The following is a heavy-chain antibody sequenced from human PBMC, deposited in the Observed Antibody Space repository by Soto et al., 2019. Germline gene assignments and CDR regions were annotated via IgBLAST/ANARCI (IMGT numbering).Heavy chain of an antibody. Sequence: EVQLVESGGGLIQPGGSLRLSCAASGFTFSSYSMNWVRQAPGKGLEWISYISSSDSNIYYADSVKGRFTISRDIAKTSLYLQMNRLGADDADVYYSAGDYGYYVFLNDYWGQGTLVTVSS. CDR2: ISSSDSNI. J-gene: IGHJ4*02. CDR3: AGDYGYYVFLNDY. CDR1: GFTFSSYS. D-gene: IGHD4-17*01. V-gene: IGHV3-48*01.